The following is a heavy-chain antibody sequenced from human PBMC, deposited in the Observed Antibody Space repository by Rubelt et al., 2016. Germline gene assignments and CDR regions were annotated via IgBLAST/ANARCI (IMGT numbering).Heavy chain of an antibody. D-gene: IGHD1-26*01. V-gene: IGHV4-34*01. J-gene: IGHJ3*02. CDR1: GGSFSGYY. CDR3: ARSPLGGIHAFDI. Sequence: QVQLQQWGAGLLKPSETLSLTCAVYGGSFSGYYWSWIRQPPGKGLEWIGEINRSGSTNYNPSLKSRVTISVDTSKNQFTLKRSSVTAADTAVYYCARSPLGGIHAFDIWGQGTMVTVSS. CDR2: INRSGST.